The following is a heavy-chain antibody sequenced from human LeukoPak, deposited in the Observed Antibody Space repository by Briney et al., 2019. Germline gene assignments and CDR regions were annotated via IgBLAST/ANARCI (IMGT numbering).Heavy chain of an antibody. CDR3: ARDGAVSGVYWYFDL. CDR1: GFTFGSYS. Sequence: GGSLRLSCVASGFTFGSYSMNWLRQAPGKGLEWVSYISSSSDTRYYADFVKGRLTISRDNAKNSLYLQMSSLRDEDAAVYYCARDGAVSGVYWYFDLWGRGTLVTVSS. CDR2: ISSSSDTR. J-gene: IGHJ2*01. V-gene: IGHV3-48*02. D-gene: IGHD6-19*01.